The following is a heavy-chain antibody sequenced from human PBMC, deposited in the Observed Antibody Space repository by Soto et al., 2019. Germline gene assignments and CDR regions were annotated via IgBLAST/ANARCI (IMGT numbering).Heavy chain of an antibody. Sequence: QVQLVQSGAEVKKPGSSVKVSCKASGGTFNNYAISWVRQAPGQGLEWMGGISPVFGTAHYAQKFQGRVTITADESTSTAYRELSSLRSEDTAMYYCAREGYGDYGQPFDYWGHGTLVTVSS. CDR3: AREGYGDYGQPFDY. CDR2: ISPVFGTA. D-gene: IGHD4-17*01. J-gene: IGHJ4*01. V-gene: IGHV1-69*01. CDR1: GGTFNNYA.